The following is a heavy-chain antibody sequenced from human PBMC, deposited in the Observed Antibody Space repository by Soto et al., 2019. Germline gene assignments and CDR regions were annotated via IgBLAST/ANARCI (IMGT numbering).Heavy chain of an antibody. CDR3: ARTAAGDWPHYYFDY. Sequence: GASVKVSCKASGGTFSSYAISWVRQAPGQGLEWMGGIIPIFGTANYAQKFQGRVTITADESTSTAYMELSSLRSEDTAVYYCARTAAGDWPHYYFDYWGQGTLVTVSS. D-gene: IGHD2-21*02. J-gene: IGHJ4*02. CDR1: GGTFSSYA. V-gene: IGHV1-69*13. CDR2: IIPIFGTA.